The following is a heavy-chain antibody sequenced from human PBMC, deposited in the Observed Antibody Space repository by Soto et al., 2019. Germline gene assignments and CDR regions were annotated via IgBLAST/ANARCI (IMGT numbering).Heavy chain of an antibody. J-gene: IGHJ5*02. CDR2: INSDGSTT. CDR3: ARSLNSGSTFDP. Sequence: PGGSLRLSCAASGFTISSYWMHWVRQAPGKGLVWVSRINSDGSTTTYADSVKGRFTISRDNAKNTLYLQMNSLRAEDAAVYYCARSLNSGSTFDPWGQGTLVTVSS. V-gene: IGHV3-74*01. CDR1: GFTISSYW. D-gene: IGHD6-6*01.